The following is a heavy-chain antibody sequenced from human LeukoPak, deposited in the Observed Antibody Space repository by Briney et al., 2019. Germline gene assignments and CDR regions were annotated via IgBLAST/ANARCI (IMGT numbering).Heavy chain of an antibody. V-gene: IGHV3-30*18. CDR3: AKDLAGSGSYSFDY. CDR1: GFTFSTYG. CDR2: ISFDGSNK. J-gene: IGHJ4*02. D-gene: IGHD1-26*01. Sequence: GGSLRLSCAASGFTFSTYGMHWVRQTPGRGLEWVAVISFDGSNKYYADSVKGRFTISRDNSKNTLYLQMNSLRAEDTAVYYCAKDLAGSGSYSFDYWGQGTLVTVSS.